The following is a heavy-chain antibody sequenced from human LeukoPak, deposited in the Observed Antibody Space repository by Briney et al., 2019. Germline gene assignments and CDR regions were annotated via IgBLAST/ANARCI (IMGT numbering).Heavy chain of an antibody. J-gene: IGHJ5*02. CDR3: ARDRDYCSSTSCYTNWFDP. Sequence: GASVKVSCKASGYTFTGYYMHWVRQAPGQGLEWMGWINPNSGGTNSAKTFQGRVTMPWDKSIRTAYMELSRLRSDDTSVYYRARDRDYCSSTSCYTNWFDPWGQGTLVTVSS. CDR1: GYTFTGYY. D-gene: IGHD2-2*02. CDR2: INPNSGGT. V-gene: IGHV1-2*02.